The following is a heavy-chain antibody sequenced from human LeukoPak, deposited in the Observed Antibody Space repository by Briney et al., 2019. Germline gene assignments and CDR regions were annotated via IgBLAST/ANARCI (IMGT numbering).Heavy chain of an antibody. D-gene: IGHD3-9*01. CDR1: GFTLSRYA. CDR3: AKVSDYDILTGPLFDY. Sequence: PGGSLRLSCAASGFTLSRYAMGWVGQAQGRGREWGSAISGSGGSTYYAASVKGRFTISIDNSKNTLYLQMNSLRAEDTAVYYCAKVSDYDILTGPLFDYWGQGTLVTVSS. CDR2: ISGSGGST. V-gene: IGHV3-23*01. J-gene: IGHJ4*02.